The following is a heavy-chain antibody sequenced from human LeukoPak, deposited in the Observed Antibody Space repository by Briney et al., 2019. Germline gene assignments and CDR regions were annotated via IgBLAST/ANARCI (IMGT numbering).Heavy chain of an antibody. CDR1: GDSINSGSYY. CDR2: FYSSGRT. CDR3: ARDLGGGYSSENWFDP. J-gene: IGHJ5*02. D-gene: IGHD1-26*01. Sequence: SETLSLTCTVSGDSINSGSYYWSWLRQPAGMGLEWIGRFYSSGRTNYNPSLKCRVTISIDTSKNQFSLRLSSVTAADSAVYYCARDLGGGYSSENWFDPWGQGTLVTVSS. V-gene: IGHV4-61*02.